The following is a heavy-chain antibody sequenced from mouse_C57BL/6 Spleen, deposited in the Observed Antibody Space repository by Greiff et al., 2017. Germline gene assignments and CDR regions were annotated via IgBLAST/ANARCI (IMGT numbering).Heavy chain of an antibody. CDR3: TGEEGSHYWYFDV. CDR1: GYTFTDYE. CDR2: IDPETGGT. D-gene: IGHD1-1*01. V-gene: IGHV1-15*01. J-gene: IGHJ1*03. Sequence: VQLQQSGAELVRPGASVTLSCKASGYTFTDYEMHWVKQTPVHGLEWIGAIDPETGGTAYNQKFKGKAILTADKSSSTAYMELRSLTSEDSAVYYGTGEEGSHYWYFDVWGKGTTVTVSS.